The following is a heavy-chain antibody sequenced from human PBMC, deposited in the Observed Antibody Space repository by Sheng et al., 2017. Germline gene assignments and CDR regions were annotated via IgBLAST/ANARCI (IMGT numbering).Heavy chain of an antibody. CDR1: GYTFITYG. V-gene: IGHV1-18*01. Sequence: QVQLVQSGAEVKKPGASVKVSCKASGYTFITYGISWVRQAPGQGLEWMGWISSYNGNTNYAQKLQGRVTMTTDTSASTAYMELRSLRSDDTAVYYCAREPQLGGELDYWGLGTLVTVSS. J-gene: IGHJ4*02. CDR2: ISSYNGNT. CDR3: AREPQLGGELDY. D-gene: IGHD7-27*01.